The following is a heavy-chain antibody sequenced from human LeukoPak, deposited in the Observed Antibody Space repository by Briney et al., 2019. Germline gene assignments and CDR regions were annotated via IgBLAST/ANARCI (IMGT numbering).Heavy chain of an antibody. Sequence: GGSLRLSCAASGFSFDTHWMNWVRQFPGGGLEWVANIKPDGSAEYYLDSVKGRFSISRDNVKNLAYLQLNSLRTEDTAVYYCSGRSGFSSIYWGQGTLVTVSS. CDR2: IKPDGSAE. V-gene: IGHV3-7*01. CDR1: GFSFDTHW. D-gene: IGHD2-2*01. J-gene: IGHJ4*02. CDR3: SGRSGFSSIY.